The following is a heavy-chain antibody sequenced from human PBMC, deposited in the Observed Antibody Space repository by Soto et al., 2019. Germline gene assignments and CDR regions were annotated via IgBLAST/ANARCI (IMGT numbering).Heavy chain of an antibody. CDR3: TTCDSSGYYYFYYFDY. CDR1: GFTFSNAW. CDR2: IKSKTDGGTT. D-gene: IGHD3-22*01. J-gene: IGHJ4*02. V-gene: IGHV3-15*07. Sequence: PGGSLRLSCAASGFTFSNAWMNWVRQAPGKGLEWVGRIKSKTDGGTTDYAAPVKGRFTISRDDSKNTLYLQMNSLKTEDTAVYYCTTCDSSGYYYFYYFDYWGQGTLVTSPQ.